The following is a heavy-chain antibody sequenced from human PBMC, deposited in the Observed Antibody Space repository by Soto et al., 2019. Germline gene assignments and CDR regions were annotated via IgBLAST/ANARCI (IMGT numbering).Heavy chain of an antibody. D-gene: IGHD2-8*01. CDR2: IYWDADK. J-gene: IGHJ2*01. CDR1: GFSLSTSGVG. Sequence: QITLKESGPTLVKPTQTLTLTCTFSGFSLSTSGVGVGWIRQPPGKALEWLALIYWDADKRYSPSLKSRLTITKDTSKNQVVLTMTNMDPVDTATYYCAHRLKCMLCPEDFWYFDLWGRGTLVTVSS. V-gene: IGHV2-5*02. CDR3: AHRLKCMLCPEDFWYFDL.